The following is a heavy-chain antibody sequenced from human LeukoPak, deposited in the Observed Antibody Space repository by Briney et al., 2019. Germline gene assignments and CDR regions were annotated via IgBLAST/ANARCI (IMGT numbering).Heavy chain of an antibody. V-gene: IGHV4-31*03. CDR1: GGSISSGGYY. D-gene: IGHD3-3*01. CDR2: IYYSGST. Sequence: SETLSLTCTVSGGSISSGGYYWSWIRQHPGKGLEWIGYIYYSGSTYYNPSLKSRVTISVDTSKNQFSLKLSSVTAADTAVYYCARHVVQPARISRHYDFWSGYYGHLDYWGQGTLVTVSS. CDR3: ARHVVQPARISRHYDFWSGYYGHLDY. J-gene: IGHJ4*02.